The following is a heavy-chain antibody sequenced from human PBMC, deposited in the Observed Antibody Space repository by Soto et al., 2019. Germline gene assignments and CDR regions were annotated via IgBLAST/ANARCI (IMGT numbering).Heavy chain of an antibody. Sequence: ASVKVSCKASGYSFTTHGITWVRQAPGQGLEWMGLITTYSGHTSYSPSLQGRVSMTRDTATSTAYMELKSLRADDTAVYYCARVFSSRYHPPHWFDPWGQGTLVTVS. D-gene: IGHD6-13*01. CDR2: ITTYSGHT. J-gene: IGHJ5*02. CDR1: GYSFTTHG. CDR3: ARVFSSRYHPPHWFDP. V-gene: IGHV1-18*01.